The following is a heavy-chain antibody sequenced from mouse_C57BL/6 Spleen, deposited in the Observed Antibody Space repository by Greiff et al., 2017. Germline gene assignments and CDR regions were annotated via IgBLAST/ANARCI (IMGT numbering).Heavy chain of an antibody. J-gene: IGHJ2*01. CDR1: GFNIQDDY. V-gene: IGHV14-4*01. Sequence: VQLQQSGAELVRPGASVKLSCTASGFNIQDDYMHWVKQRPEQGLEWIGWIDPENGDTEYASKFQGKATITADTSSNTAYLQLSSLTSEDTAVYYCTTPPYDGSSYWGQGTTLTVSS. CDR2: IDPENGDT. D-gene: IGHD1-1*01. CDR3: TTPPYDGSSY.